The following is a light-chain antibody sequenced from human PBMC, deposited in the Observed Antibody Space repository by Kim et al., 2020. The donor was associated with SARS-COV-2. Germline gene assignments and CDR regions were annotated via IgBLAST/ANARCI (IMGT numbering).Light chain of an antibody. CDR3: QQYGSSPPQYS. CDR1: QSVSSSY. V-gene: IGKV3-20*01. Sequence: EIVLTQSPGTLSLSPGERATLSCRASQSVSSSYLAWYQQKPGQAPRLLIYSASSRATGIPDRFSGSGSGTDFTLTISRLEPEDFAVYYCQQYGSSPPQYSFGQETKLDIK. J-gene: IGKJ2*03. CDR2: SAS.